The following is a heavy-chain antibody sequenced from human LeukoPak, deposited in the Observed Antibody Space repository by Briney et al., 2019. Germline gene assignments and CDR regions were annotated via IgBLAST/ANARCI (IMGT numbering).Heavy chain of an antibody. Sequence: GGSLRLSCAASGFTFSDYYMSWIRQAPGKGLEWVSYISSSGSTIYYADSVKGRFTTSRDNAKNSLYLQMNSLRAEDTAVYYCTRDRMYYYDSSGYYVAAYYYYYMDVWGKGTTVTVSS. CDR3: TRDRMYYYDSSGYYVAAYYYYYMDV. D-gene: IGHD3-22*01. CDR1: GFTFSDYY. CDR2: ISSSGSTI. J-gene: IGHJ6*03. V-gene: IGHV3-11*01.